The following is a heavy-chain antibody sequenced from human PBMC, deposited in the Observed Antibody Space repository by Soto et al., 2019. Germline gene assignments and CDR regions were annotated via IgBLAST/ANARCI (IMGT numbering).Heavy chain of an antibody. CDR3: ASLSIAAAGVGTNWFDP. Sequence: SETLSLTCTVSGGSISSYYWSWIRQPPGKGLEWIGYIYYSGSTNYNPSLKSRVTISVDTSKNQFSLKLSSVTAADTAVYYCASLSIAAAGVGTNWFDPWGQGTLVTVSS. V-gene: IGHV4-59*08. D-gene: IGHD6-13*01. CDR2: IYYSGST. J-gene: IGHJ5*02. CDR1: GGSISSYY.